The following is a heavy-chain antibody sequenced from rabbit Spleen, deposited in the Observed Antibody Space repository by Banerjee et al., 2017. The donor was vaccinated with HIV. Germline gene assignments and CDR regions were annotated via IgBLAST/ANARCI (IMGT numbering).Heavy chain of an antibody. CDR2: IYGGSSGST. CDR1: GFSFNNNYY. V-gene: IGHV1S45*01. CDR3: ASDSYDDDCYFKL. J-gene: IGHJ4*01. Sequence: QEQLEESGGGLVQPEGSLTLTCTASGFSFNNNYYMCWVRQAPGKGLEWIACIYGGSSGSTYAASWEKGLSTTTKTSPTTVTLQVTMLTAADTASYFCASDSYDDDCYFKLWGQGTLVTVS. D-gene: IGHD2-1*01.